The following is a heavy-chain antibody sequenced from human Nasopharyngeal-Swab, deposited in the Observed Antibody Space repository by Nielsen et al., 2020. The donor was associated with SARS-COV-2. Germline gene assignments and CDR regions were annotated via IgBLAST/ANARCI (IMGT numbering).Heavy chain of an antibody. Sequence: SETLSLTCSVSGGSFTGFYWNWIRQPPGKGLEWIGEINHNERTNYNPSLRSRVTMLVDTSNNQVSLKLSSVTATDTGVYYCARAGRVGDAFTGLDVWGQGTTVIVS. CDR3: ARAGRVGDAFTGLDV. CDR1: GGSFTGFY. CDR2: INHNERT. V-gene: IGHV4-34*01. D-gene: IGHD1-26*01. J-gene: IGHJ6*02.